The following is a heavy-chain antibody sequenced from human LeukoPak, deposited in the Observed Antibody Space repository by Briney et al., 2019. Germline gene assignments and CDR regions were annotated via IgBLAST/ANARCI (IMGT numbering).Heavy chain of an antibody. V-gene: IGHV4-39*07. Sequence: SETLSLTCTVSGGSFSNSNYYWGWIRQPPGKGLEWIGSIYYGGTAYYNPSLKSRVTISADTSKNQFSLKLSSLTAADTAVYYCARGDMVRGLIISSLGAFDIWGQGTMVTVSS. D-gene: IGHD3-10*01. CDR3: ARGDMVRGLIISSLGAFDI. CDR2: IYYGGTA. J-gene: IGHJ3*02. CDR1: GGSFSNSNYY.